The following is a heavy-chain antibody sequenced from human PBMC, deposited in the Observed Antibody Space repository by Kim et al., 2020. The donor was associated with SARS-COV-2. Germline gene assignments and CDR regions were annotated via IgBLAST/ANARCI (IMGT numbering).Heavy chain of an antibody. Sequence: GGSLRLSCAASGFTFSSYALTWVRQAPGKGLEWVSAISGSGGSTNYADSVKGRFTISRDSSENTLYLQMNRLRVEDTAVYYCAKIGGSSWYGGGSGDAFDIWGQGTMVTVSS. V-gene: IGHV3-23*01. CDR1: GFTFSSYA. J-gene: IGHJ3*02. CDR3: AKIGGSSWYGGGSGDAFDI. D-gene: IGHD6-13*01. CDR2: ISGSGGST.